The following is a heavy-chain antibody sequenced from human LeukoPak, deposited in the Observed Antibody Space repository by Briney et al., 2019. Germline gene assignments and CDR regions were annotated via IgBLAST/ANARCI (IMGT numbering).Heavy chain of an antibody. CDR2: INPNSGGT. J-gene: IGHJ6*03. CDR3: AKNVRGYSGFVRRTYYYYMDV. Sequence: SVKVSCKASGYTFTGYYMHWVRQAPGQGLEWMGWINPNSGGTNYAQKFQGRVTMTRDTSISTAYMELSRLRSDDTAVYYCAKNVRGYSGFVRRTYYYYMDVWGKGTTVTVSS. CDR1: GYTFTGYY. V-gene: IGHV1-2*02. D-gene: IGHD5-12*01.